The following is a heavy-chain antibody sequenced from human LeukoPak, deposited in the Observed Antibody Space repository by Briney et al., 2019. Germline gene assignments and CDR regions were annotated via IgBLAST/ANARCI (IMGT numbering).Heavy chain of an antibody. J-gene: IGHJ3*02. D-gene: IGHD3-22*01. CDR3: ARVQYDTSGYHSAFDI. V-gene: IGHV3-20*01. Sequence: GGSLRLSCAASGFIFDEYGMSWVRQAPGKGLEWVSGINWNGANTGYGDSVKGRFTISRDNAKNSLHLQMSSLRAEDTALYHCARVQYDTSGYHSAFDIWGQGTMVTVSS. CDR2: INWNGANT. CDR1: GFIFDEYG.